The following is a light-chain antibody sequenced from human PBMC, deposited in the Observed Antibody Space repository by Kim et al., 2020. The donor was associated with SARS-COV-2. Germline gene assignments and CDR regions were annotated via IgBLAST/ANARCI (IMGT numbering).Light chain of an antibody. CDR1: QSVSSIY. J-gene: IGKJ4*01. Sequence: EIVLTQSPGTLSLSPGERATLSCRASQSVSSIYLAWYQQKSGRAPRLLIYGASNRVTGTPDRFSGSGSGTDFTLTISRLEPEDFAVYYCQQYSRSPITFGGGTKVDIK. V-gene: IGKV3-20*01. CDR2: GAS. CDR3: QQYSRSPIT.